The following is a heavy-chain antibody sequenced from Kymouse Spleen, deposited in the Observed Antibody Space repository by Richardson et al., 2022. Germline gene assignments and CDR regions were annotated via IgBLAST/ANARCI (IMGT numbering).Heavy chain of an antibody. CDR1: GFTFSSYD. D-gene: IGHD1-26*01. CDR3: ARARYSGSYWTTTTTVWTS. Sequence: EVQLVESGGGLVQPGGSLRLSCAASGFTFSSYDMHWVRQATGKGLEWVSAIGTAGDTYYPGSVKGRFTISRENAKNSLYLQMNSLRAGDTAVYYCARARYSGSYWTTTTTVWTSGAKGPRSPSPQ. J-gene: IGHJ6*02. V-gene: IGHV3-13*01. CDR2: IGTAGDT.